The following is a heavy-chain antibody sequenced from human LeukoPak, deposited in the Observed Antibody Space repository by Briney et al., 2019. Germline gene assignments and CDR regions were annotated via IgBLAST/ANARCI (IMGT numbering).Heavy chain of an antibody. CDR1: GFTFSSYG. D-gene: IGHD1-26*01. CDR2: ISYDGSNK. V-gene: IGHV3-30*18. CDR3: AKDLRWELPGMVY. Sequence: GGSLRLSCAASGFTFSSYGMHWVRQAPGKGLEWVAVISYDGSNKYYADSVKGRFTISRDNSKNTLYLQMNSLRAEDTAVYYCAKDLRWELPGMVYWGQGTLVTVSS. J-gene: IGHJ4*02.